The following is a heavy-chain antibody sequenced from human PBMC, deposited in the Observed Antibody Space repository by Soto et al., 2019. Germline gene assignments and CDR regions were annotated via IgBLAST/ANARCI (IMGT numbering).Heavy chain of an antibody. J-gene: IGHJ4*02. CDR3: VRYPTSRDPDT. Sequence: SETLSLTCAVSSGSISSSNWWSWVRQPPGKGLEWIGEIYHSGSTNYNPSLKSRVTISVDKSKNQFSLKLSSVTAADTAVYYCVRYPTSRDPDTWGQGDPVTVSS. V-gene: IGHV4-4*02. CDR2: IYHSGST. CDR1: SGSISSSNW.